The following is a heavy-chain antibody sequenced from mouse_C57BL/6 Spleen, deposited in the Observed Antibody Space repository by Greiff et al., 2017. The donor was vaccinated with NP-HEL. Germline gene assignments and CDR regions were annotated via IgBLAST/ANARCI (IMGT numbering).Heavy chain of an antibody. V-gene: IGHV1-78*01. Sequence: QVQLKESDAELVKPGASVKISCKVSGYTFTDHTIHWMKQRPEQGLEWIGYIYPRDGSTKYNEKFKGKATLTADKSSSTAYMQLNSLTSEDSAVYFCARGDYYGSSYVPFDYWGQGTTLTVSS. CDR2: IYPRDGST. CDR3: ARGDYYGSSYVPFDY. J-gene: IGHJ2*01. D-gene: IGHD1-1*01. CDR1: GYTFTDHT.